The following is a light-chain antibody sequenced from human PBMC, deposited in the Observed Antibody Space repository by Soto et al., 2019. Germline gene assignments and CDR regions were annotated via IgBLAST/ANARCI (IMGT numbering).Light chain of an antibody. CDR2: DAS. CDR3: QQGSNWPPLT. CDR1: QSVSSY. V-gene: IGKV3-11*01. J-gene: IGKJ4*01. Sequence: ENVLTQSPATLSLSPGERATLSCRASQSVSSYLAWYQQKPGQAPRLLIYDASNRVTGIPARFSGSGSGTDFTLTISSLEPEDFAVYYCQQGSNWPPLTFGGGTKVEIK.